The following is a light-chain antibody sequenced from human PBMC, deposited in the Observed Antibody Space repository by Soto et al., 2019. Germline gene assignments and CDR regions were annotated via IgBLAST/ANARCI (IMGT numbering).Light chain of an antibody. J-gene: IGKJ1*01. V-gene: IGKV3-20*01. CDR2: GAS. Sequence: EIVLTQSPGTLSLSPGERATLSCRASQSVTSSYLAWYQQKPGQAPRLLIYGASSRATGIPDRFSGNGSGTDVTLTISRLEPEDFAVYYCQQFGNSPWTFGQGTKVEIK. CDR3: QQFGNSPWT. CDR1: QSVTSSY.